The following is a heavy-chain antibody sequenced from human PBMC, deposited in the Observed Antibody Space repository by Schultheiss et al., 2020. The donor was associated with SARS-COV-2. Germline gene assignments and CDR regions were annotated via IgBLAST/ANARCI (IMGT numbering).Heavy chain of an antibody. V-gene: IGHV1-18*01. Sequence: ASVKVSCKASGYTFTSYGISWVRQAPGQGLEWMGWISAYNGNTNYAQKLQGRVTMTTDTSTSTAYMELSRLRSDDTAVYYCARDLVTVATARFDPWGQGTPVTVSS. CDR2: ISAYNGNT. D-gene: IGHD5-12*01. CDR3: ARDLVTVATARFDP. CDR1: GYTFTSYG. J-gene: IGHJ5*02.